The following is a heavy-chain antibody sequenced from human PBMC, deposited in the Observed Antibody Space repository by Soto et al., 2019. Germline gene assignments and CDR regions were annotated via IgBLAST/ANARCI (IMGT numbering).Heavy chain of an antibody. Sequence: PGGSLRLSCAASGFTFGDYYMSWIRQTPGKGLEWVSYLTPSGHATEYADSVRGRFTISRDNNKNSLYLQMNSLRAEDTAVYYCARVFYGDPSYGMDVWGQGTTVTVSS. CDR3: ARVFYGDPSYGMDV. D-gene: IGHD4-17*01. CDR2: LTPSGHAT. V-gene: IGHV3-11*04. J-gene: IGHJ6*02. CDR1: GFTFGDYY.